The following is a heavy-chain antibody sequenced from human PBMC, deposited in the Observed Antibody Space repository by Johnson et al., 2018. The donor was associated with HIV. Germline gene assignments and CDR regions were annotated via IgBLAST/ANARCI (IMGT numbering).Heavy chain of an antibody. CDR1: GFTFSSYG. V-gene: IGHV3-30*02. CDR2: IRYDGSNK. CDR3: ARGKTGYDAFDI. J-gene: IGHJ3*02. Sequence: QVQLVESGGGVVQPGGSLRLSCAASGFTFSSYGMHWVRQAPGKGLEWVAFIRYDGSNKYYADSVKGRFTISRDNSKTTLYLQMNSLRAEDTAVYYCARGKTGYDAFDIWGQGTMVTVSS. D-gene: IGHD3-9*01.